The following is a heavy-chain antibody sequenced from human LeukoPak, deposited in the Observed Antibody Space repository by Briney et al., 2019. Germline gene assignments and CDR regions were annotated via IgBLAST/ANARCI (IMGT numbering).Heavy chain of an antibody. D-gene: IGHD6-19*01. CDR3: ARTVAGTEGWFNS. Sequence: GGSLRLSCAASGFTFSSYSMNWVRQAPGKGLEWVSSISGSSSYIYYADSVKGRFTISRDNAKNSLYLQMNSLRAEDTAVYYCARTVAGTEGWFNSWGQGTLVTVSS. V-gene: IGHV3-21*01. CDR2: ISGSSSYI. J-gene: IGHJ5*01. CDR1: GFTFSSYS.